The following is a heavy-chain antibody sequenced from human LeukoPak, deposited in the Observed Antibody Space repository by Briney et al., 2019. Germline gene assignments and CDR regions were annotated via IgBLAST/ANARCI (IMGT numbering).Heavy chain of an antibody. D-gene: IGHD6-13*01. CDR3: AREHSNSQFDY. V-gene: IGHV1-46*01. CDR1: GYTFTNYY. J-gene: IGHJ4*02. CDR2: INPSSGST. Sequence: ASVKVSCKASGYTFTNYYIHWVRQAPGQGLEWMAIINPSSGSTSYAQKFQGRVTMTRDTSTSTVYMELSSLRSEDTAMYYCAREHSNSQFDYWGQGTLVTVSS.